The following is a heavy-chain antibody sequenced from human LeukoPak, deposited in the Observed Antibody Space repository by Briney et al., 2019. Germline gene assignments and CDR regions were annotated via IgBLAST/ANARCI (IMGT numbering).Heavy chain of an antibody. CDR3: ARGWVKVREFDY. CDR2: INPNSGGT. Sequence: ASVKVSCKASGYTFTVYYMHWVRQAPGQGLEWMGWINPNSGGTNYAQKFQGRVTMTRDTSISTAYMELSRLRSDDTAVYYCARGWVKVREFDYWGQGTLVTVSS. D-gene: IGHD3-10*01. CDR1: GYTFTVYY. J-gene: IGHJ4*02. V-gene: IGHV1-2*02.